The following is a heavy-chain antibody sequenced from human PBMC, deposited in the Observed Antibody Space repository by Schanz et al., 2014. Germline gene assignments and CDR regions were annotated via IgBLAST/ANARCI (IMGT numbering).Heavy chain of an antibody. D-gene: IGHD2-15*01. Sequence: EVQLVESGGGLAQPGGSLRLSCAASGFSVGNKYMNWVRQAPGKGLEWVSIIFTDGRTYYADSVKGRFTISRDSSKNTLFLQMNSMRTEDTAVYYCARLDPYCRSGTCSRAFDYWGQGTLVTVSS. CDR2: IFTDGRT. V-gene: IGHV3-66*02. CDR1: GFSVGNKY. J-gene: IGHJ4*01. CDR3: ARLDPYCRSGTCSRAFDY.